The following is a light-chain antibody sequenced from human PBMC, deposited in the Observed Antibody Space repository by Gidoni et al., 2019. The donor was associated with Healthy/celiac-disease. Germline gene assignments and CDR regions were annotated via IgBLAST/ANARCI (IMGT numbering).Light chain of an antibody. V-gene: IGKV3-11*01. CDR2: DAS. CDR1: QSVSSY. CDR3: QQRSNWPS. Sequence: EIALTQSPATLSLSPGERATLSCRASQSVSSYLAWYQQKPGQAPRLLIYDASNRATGIPARFSGSGSGTDFTLTISSLEPEDFAVYYCQQRSNWPSFXGXTKVEIK. J-gene: IGKJ4*01.